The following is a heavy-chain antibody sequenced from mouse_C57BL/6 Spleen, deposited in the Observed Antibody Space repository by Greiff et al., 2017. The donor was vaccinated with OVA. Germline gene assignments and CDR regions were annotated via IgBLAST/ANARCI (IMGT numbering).Heavy chain of an antibody. D-gene: IGHD1-1*01. CDR2: IYPGDGDT. J-gene: IGHJ1*03. Sequence: VQLQESGPELVKPGASVKISCKASGYAFSSSWMNWVKPRPGKGLEWIGRIYPGDGDTNYNGKFKGKATLTADKSSSTAYMQLSSLTSEDSAVYFCARHHGSYWYFDVWGTGTTVTVSS. V-gene: IGHV1-82*01. CDR3: ARHHGSYWYFDV. CDR1: GYAFSSSW.